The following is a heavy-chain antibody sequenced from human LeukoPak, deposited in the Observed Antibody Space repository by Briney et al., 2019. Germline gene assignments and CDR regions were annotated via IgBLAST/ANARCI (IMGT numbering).Heavy chain of an antibody. CDR3: TTETQWLALFDY. J-gene: IGHJ4*02. V-gene: IGHV3-15*01. CDR2: IKSKTDGGTT. CDR1: GFTFTNAW. Sequence: GGSLRLSCAASGFTFTNAWMSWVRQAPGKGLEWVGRIKSKTDGGTTDYAAPVKGRFTISRDDSKNTLYLQMNSLKTEDTAVYYCTTETQWLALFDYWGQGTLVTVSS. D-gene: IGHD6-19*01.